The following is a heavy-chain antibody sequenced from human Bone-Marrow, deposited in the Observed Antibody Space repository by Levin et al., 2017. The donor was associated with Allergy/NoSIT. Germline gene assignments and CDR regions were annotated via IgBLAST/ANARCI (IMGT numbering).Heavy chain of an antibody. CDR1: GFTFSSYA. V-gene: IGHV3-23*01. Sequence: GESLKISCAASGFTFSSYAMSWVRQAPGKGLEWVSAISGSGGSTYYADSVKGRFTISRDNSKNTLYLQMNSLRAEDTAVYYCARTEAYYYYYMDVWGKGTTVTVSS. CDR2: ISGSGGST. D-gene: IGHD1-14*01. J-gene: IGHJ6*03. CDR3: ARTEAYYYYYMDV.